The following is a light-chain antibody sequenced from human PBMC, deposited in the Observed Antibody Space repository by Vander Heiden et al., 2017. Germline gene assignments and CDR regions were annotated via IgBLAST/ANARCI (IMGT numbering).Light chain of an antibody. CDR1: QSISSY. V-gene: IGKV1-39*01. CDR3: QQSYSTSWT. CDR2: AAS. Sequence: DIQMTQSPSYLSASVGDRVTITCRASQSISSYLNWYQQKPGKAPKLLIYAASSLQSGVPSRFSGSGSGTDFTLTISSLQPEDFATYYCQQSYSTSWTFGQETKVEIK. J-gene: IGKJ1*01.